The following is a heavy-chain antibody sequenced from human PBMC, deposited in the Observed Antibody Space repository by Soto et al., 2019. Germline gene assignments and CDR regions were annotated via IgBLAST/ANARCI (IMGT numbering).Heavy chain of an antibody. J-gene: IGHJ5*02. CDR3: ARGFTVVVVAATQNWFDP. Sequence: SETLSLTCAVYGGSFSGYYWSWIRQPPGKGLEWIGEINHSGSTNYNPSLKSRVTISVDTSKNQFSLKLSSVTAADTAAYYCARGFTVVVVAATQNWFDPWGQGTLVTVSS. D-gene: IGHD2-15*01. V-gene: IGHV4-34*01. CDR1: GGSFSGYY. CDR2: INHSGST.